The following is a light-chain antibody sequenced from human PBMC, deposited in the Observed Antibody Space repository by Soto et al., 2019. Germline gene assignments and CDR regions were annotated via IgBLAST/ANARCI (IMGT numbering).Light chain of an antibody. CDR2: GAS. J-gene: IGKJ3*01. CDR1: QSVSSNY. V-gene: IGKV3-20*01. CDR3: QQYDSTLFT. Sequence: EIELTQSPGTLSLSLGDRATLSCRASQSVSSNYLAWYQQKPDHAPRLLIYGASSMATGIPDRFSGSGSGTDFTLTISRLETEDFALYYCQQYDSTLFTFGPGTKVDIK.